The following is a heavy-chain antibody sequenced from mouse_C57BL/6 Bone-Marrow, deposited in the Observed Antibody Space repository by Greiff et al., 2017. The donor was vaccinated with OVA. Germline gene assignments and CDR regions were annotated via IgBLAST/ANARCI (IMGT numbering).Heavy chain of an antibody. J-gene: IGHJ2*01. CDR3: ARFPYGSSYVLYFGY. V-gene: IGHV1-42*01. CDR1: GYSFTGYY. Sequence: VQLQQSGPELVKPGASVKISCKASGYSFTGYYMNWVKQSPEKSLEWIGEINPSTGGTTYNQKFKAKATLTVDKSSSTAYMQLKSLTSEDSAVYYCARFPYGSSYVLYFGYWGQGTTLTVSS. CDR2: INPSTGGT. D-gene: IGHD1-1*01.